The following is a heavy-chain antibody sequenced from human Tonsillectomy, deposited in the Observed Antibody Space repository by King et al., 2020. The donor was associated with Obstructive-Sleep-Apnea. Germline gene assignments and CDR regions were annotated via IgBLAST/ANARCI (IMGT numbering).Heavy chain of an antibody. CDR3: ARAPSYYDILTGYSRGNWFDP. CDR1: GGSISGGDYY. CDR2: IYYSGNT. D-gene: IGHD3-9*01. J-gene: IGHJ5*02. V-gene: IGHV4-30-4*01. Sequence: VQLQESGPGLVKPSQTLSLTCTVSGGSISGGDYYWSWIRQPPGKGLEWIGYIYYSGNTYYNPSLKSRVAISVDTSKNQFSLKLSPVTAADTAVYYCARAPSYYDILTGYSRGNWFDPWGQGTLVTVSS.